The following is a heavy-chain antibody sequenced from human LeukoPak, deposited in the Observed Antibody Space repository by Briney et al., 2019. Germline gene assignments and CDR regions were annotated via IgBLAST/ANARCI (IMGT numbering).Heavy chain of an antibody. CDR3: ASNYGSGSFQNWFDP. Sequence: SETLSPTCTVSGGSISSYYWSWIRQPPGKGLEWIGRIYTSGSTNYNPSLKSRVTMSVDTSKNQFSLKLSSVTAADTAVYYCASNYGSGSFQNWFDPWGQGTLVTVSS. J-gene: IGHJ5*02. D-gene: IGHD3-10*01. V-gene: IGHV4-4*07. CDR1: GGSISSYY. CDR2: IYTSGST.